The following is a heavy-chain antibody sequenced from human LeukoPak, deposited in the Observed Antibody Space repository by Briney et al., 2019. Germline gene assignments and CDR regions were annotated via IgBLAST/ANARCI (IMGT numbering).Heavy chain of an antibody. V-gene: IGHV4-34*01. CDR2: NNHSGST. D-gene: IGHD2-15*01. CDR3: ARGDSGYCSGGSCLFD. CDR1: GGSFSGYY. Sequence: PSETLSLTCAVYGGSFSGYYWSWIRQPPGKGLEWIGENNHSGSTNYNPSLKSRVTISVDTSKNQFSLKLSSVTAADTVVYYCARGDSGYCSGGSCLFDWGQGTLVTVSS. J-gene: IGHJ4*02.